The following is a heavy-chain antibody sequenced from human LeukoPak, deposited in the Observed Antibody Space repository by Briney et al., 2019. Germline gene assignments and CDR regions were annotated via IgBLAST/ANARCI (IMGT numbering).Heavy chain of an antibody. CDR1: GFTFGDYA. D-gene: IGHD5-18*01. J-gene: IGHJ4*02. CDR3: TRDSPVDTYRFDY. CDR2: IRSKAYGGTT. V-gene: IGHV3-49*03. Sequence: PGGSLRLSCTASGFTFGDYAMSWFRQAPGKGLEWVGFIRSKAYGGTTEYAASVKGRFTISRDDSKSIAYLQMNSLKTEDTAVYYCTRDSPVDTYRFDYWGQGTLVTVSS.